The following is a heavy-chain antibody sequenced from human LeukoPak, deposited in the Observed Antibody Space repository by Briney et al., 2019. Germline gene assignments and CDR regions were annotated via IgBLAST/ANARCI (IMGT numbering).Heavy chain of an antibody. CDR3: AKVSFRVVVAATYFDD. CDR1: GFTFSSYG. V-gene: IGHV3-33*06. Sequence: GGSLRLSCAASGFTFSSYGMHWVRQAPGKGLEWVAVIWYDGSNKYYADSVKGRFIISRDNSKNTLYLQMNSLRAEDTAVYYCAKVSFRVVVAATYFDDWGQGTLVTVSS. J-gene: IGHJ4*02. D-gene: IGHD2-15*01. CDR2: IWYDGSNK.